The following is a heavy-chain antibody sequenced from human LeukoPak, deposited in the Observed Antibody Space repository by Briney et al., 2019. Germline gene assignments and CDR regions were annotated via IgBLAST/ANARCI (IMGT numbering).Heavy chain of an antibody. CDR3: ARDTDYYDSTRGFDP. CDR1: GGSISSYY. Sequence: PSETLSLTCTVPGGSISSYYWSWIRQPPGKGLEWIGYIYYSGSTNYNPSLKSRVTISVDTSKNQFSLKLSSVTAADTAVYYCARDTDYYDSTRGFDPWGQGTLVTVSS. CDR2: IYYSGST. V-gene: IGHV4-59*01. J-gene: IGHJ5*02. D-gene: IGHD3-22*01.